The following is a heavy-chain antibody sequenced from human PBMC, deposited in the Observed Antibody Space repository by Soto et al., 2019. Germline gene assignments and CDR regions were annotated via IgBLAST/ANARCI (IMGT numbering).Heavy chain of an antibody. CDR3: ARDMDV. CDR1: GGTFSSYA. V-gene: IGHV1-46*03. J-gene: IGHJ6*03. Sequence: GASVKVSCKASGGTFSSYAISWVRQAPGQGLEWMGRIIPSGGTTSYAQKFQGRVTMTRDTSTSTVYMELSSLRSEDTAVYYCARDMDVWGKGTTVTVSS. CDR2: IIPSGGTT.